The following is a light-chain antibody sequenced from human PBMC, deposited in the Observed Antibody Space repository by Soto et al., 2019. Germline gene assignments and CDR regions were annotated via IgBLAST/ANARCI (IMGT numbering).Light chain of an antibody. Sequence: EIVMTQSPATLSVSPGEKTSLSCRASQSVSRNLAWYQQKPGQTPRLLIYGTSTRATGVPARFSAIGSGTECTLTIRSLQSEDFAVYYCQQYHNWPLTFGGGTKVEI. V-gene: IGKV3-15*01. J-gene: IGKJ4*01. CDR3: QQYHNWPLT. CDR1: QSVSRN. CDR2: GTS.